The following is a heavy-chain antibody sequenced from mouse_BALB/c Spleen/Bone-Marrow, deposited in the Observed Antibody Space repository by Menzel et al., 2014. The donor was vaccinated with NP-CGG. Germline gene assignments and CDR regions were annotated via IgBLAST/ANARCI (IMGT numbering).Heavy chain of an antibody. D-gene: IGHD1-1*01. CDR3: ARSSDYYGSSPSAY. V-gene: IGHV5-17*02. Sequence: EVKLVESGGGLVQPGGSRKLSCAASGFTFSSFGMHWVRQAPEKGLEWVAYISSGSSTIYYADTVKGRFTISSDNPKNALFLQMTSLRSEDAAMYYCARSSDYYGSSPSAYWGQGTLVTVSA. J-gene: IGHJ3*01. CDR2: ISSGSSTI. CDR1: GFTFSSFG.